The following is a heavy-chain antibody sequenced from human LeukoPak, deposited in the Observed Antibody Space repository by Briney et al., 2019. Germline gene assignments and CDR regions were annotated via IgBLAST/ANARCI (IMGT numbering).Heavy chain of an antibody. CDR2: IKQDGSKK. CDR3: TRVGYIDEGIDY. Sequence: SGGSLRLSCAASGFTFSSYAMSWVRQAPGKGLKWVANIKQDGSKKSYVDSVKGRFTISGDNAKNSLYLQMNSLRAEDTAIYYCTRVGYIDEGIDYWGQGTLVTVSS. J-gene: IGHJ4*02. CDR1: GFTFSSYA. V-gene: IGHV3-7*04. D-gene: IGHD5-24*01.